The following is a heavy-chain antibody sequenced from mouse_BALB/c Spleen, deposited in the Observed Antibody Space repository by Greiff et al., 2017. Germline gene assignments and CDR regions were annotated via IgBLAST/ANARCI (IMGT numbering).Heavy chain of an antibody. CDR1: GYTFTDYN. J-gene: IGHJ3*01. CDR3: ARDWDVRFAY. CDR2: IYPYNGGT. V-gene: IGHV1S29*02. D-gene: IGHD4-1*01. Sequence: VQLKESGPELVKPGASVKISYKASGYTFTDYNMHWVKQSHGKSLEWIGYIYPYNGGTGYNQKFKSKATLTVDNSSSTAYMELRSLTSEDSAVYYCARDWDVRFAYWGQGTLVTVSA.